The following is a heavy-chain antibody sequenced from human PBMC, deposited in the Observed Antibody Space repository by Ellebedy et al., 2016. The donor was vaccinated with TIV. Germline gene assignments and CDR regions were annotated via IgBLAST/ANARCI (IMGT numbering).Heavy chain of an antibody. CDR1: GFTFSDYA. CDR2: ISGSGAST. J-gene: IGHJ4*02. V-gene: IGHV3-23*01. Sequence: GESLKISCAASGFTFSDYAIAWVRQVPGKGLEWVSIISGSGASTYYADSVKGRFTISRDNAKDKLYLHMNSLRGDDAAVSYCARGLWFGDVYFDHWGQGALVTVSP. CDR3: ARGLWFGDVYFDH. D-gene: IGHD3-10*01.